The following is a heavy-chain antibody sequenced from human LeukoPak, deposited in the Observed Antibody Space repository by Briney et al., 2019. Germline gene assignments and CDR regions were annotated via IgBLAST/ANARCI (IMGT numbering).Heavy chain of an antibody. Sequence: SETLSLTCTVSGYSISSGYYWGWIRQPPGKGLEWIGSIYHSGSTYYNPSLKSRVTMSVDTSKNQFSLKLSSVTAADTAVYYCARGSEGWFDPWGQGTLVTVSS. D-gene: IGHD6-19*01. V-gene: IGHV4-38-2*02. CDR2: IYHSGST. J-gene: IGHJ5*02. CDR3: ARGSEGWFDP. CDR1: GYSISSGYY.